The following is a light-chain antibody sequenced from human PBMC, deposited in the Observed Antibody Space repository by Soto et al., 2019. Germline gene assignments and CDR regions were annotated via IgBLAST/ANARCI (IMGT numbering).Light chain of an antibody. CDR3: AAWDDSLNGPV. Sequence: QPVLTQPPSASETPGQRVTISCSGSSSNLGTHTVNWYQQVPGTAPKLLIYSTNQRPSGVPDRISGSKSGTSASLASSGLQADDEADYYCAAWDDSLNGPVFGGGTKLTVL. CDR2: STN. J-gene: IGLJ2*01. V-gene: IGLV1-44*01. CDR1: SSNLGTHT.